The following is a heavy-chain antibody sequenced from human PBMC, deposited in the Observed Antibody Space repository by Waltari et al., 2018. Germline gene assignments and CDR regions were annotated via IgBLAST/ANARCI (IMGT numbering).Heavy chain of an antibody. V-gene: IGHV4-34*01. D-gene: IGHD3-10*01. J-gene: IGHJ4*02. CDR3: ARRGDYYGSGSYFDY. Sequence: QVQLQQWGAGLLKPSETLSLTCAVYGGSFSGYYWSWIRQPPGKGLEWIGESNHSGSTNYNPSLKSRVTISVDTSKNQFSLKLSSVTAADTAVYYCARRGDYYGSGSYFDYWGQGTLVTVSS. CDR1: GGSFSGYY. CDR2: SNHSGST.